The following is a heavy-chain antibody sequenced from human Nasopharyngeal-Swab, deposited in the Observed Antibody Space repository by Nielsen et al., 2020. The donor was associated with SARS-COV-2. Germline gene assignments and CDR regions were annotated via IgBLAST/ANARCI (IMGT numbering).Heavy chain of an antibody. V-gene: IGHV1-2*06. Sequence: ASVKVSCKTSGYTFTAYYVHWVRQAPGQGLEWVGRINPNSGYTEYAQKFQGRVAMTRDTSITTAYMELFILTSDDTAVYYCARDEIKRGYSGYDRTDSWGQGTLVTASS. D-gene: IGHD5-12*01. J-gene: IGHJ4*02. CDR2: INPNSGYT. CDR1: GYTFTAYY. CDR3: ARDEIKRGYSGYDRTDS.